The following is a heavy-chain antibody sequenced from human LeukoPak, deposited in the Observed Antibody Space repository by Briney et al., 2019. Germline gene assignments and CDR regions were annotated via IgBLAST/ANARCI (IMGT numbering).Heavy chain of an antibody. Sequence: SETLSCSSARSTVSGVSGNCWSWVRQPPEEGLEWIGEVHKSGRTNYNPSLKTRVTISIDASKNQLSLELTSVTAADTAVYYCARELLGAPTPGAYWGQGTRVTVSS. CDR2: VHKSGRT. CDR1: TVSGVSGNC. CDR3: ARELLGAPTPGAY. D-gene: IGHD1-26*01. V-gene: IGHV4-4*02. J-gene: IGHJ4*02.